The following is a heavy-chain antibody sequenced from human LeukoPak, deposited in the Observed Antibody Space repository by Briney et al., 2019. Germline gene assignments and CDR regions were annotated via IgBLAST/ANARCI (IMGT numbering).Heavy chain of an antibody. J-gene: IGHJ2*01. V-gene: IGHV4-61*01. CDR2: IYYRGST. Sequence: SETLSLTCTVSGGSVSSDSYYWSWIRQPPGKGLEWIGYIYYRGSTDYNPSLKSRVTMSLDTSKNQFSLKLSSVTAADTAVYYCARDLGTWYFDLWGRGTLSLSPQ. CDR1: GGSVSSDSYY. CDR3: ARDLGTWYFDL. D-gene: IGHD7-27*01.